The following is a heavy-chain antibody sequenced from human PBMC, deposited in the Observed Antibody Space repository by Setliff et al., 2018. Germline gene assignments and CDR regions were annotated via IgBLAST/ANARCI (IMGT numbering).Heavy chain of an antibody. CDR1: GDSVSSDRFH. V-gene: IGHV4-61*02. J-gene: IGHJ5*01. CDR3: ARERYFDWF. D-gene: IGHD3-9*01. Sequence: SETLSLTCTVSGDSVSSDRFHWGWFRQSAGKGLEWIGRLRIGFSNIYNPSLASRVTISVDTSKNQFSLKLGSVTAADTAVYYCARERYFDWF. CDR2: LRIGFSN.